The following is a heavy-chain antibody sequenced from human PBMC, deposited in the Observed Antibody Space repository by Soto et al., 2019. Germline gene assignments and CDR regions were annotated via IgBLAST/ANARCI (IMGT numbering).Heavy chain of an antibody. V-gene: IGHV3-23*01. Sequence: EVQLLESGGGLVQPGGSLRLSCAASGCTFSSYAMSWVRQAPGKGLEWVSAISGSGGSTYYADSVKGRFTISRDNSKNTLYQQMNSLRAEDTAVYYCARRSSGWYFDYWGQGTLVTVSS. CDR3: ARRSSGWYFDY. J-gene: IGHJ4*02. CDR2: ISGSGGST. D-gene: IGHD6-19*01. CDR1: GCTFSSYA.